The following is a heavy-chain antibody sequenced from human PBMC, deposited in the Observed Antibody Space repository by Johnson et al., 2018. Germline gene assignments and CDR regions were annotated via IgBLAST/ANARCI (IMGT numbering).Heavy chain of an antibody. Sequence: QVQLVESGGGVVQPGRSLRLSCAASGFTFSSYGMHWVRQAPGKGLEWVAVISYDGSNKYYEDSVKGRFTISRDNSKNTLYLQMNSLRAEDTAVYYCAKAPRVEGYGMDVWGQGTTVTVSS. CDR2: ISYDGSNK. D-gene: IGHD1-1*01. CDR1: GFTFSSYG. V-gene: IGHV3-30*18. CDR3: AKAPRVEGYGMDV. J-gene: IGHJ6*02.